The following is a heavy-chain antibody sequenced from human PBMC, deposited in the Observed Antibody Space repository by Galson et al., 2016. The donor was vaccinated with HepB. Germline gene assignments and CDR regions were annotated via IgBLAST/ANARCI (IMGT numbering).Heavy chain of an antibody. CDR3: ASPTDYDLLTGYWYYYGMDV. V-gene: IGHV1-69*13. D-gene: IGHD3-9*01. CDR2: IIPVFGTA. CDR1: GGSFSSFG. Sequence: SVKVSCKASGGSFSSFGLSWVRQAPGQGLEWMGGIIPVFGTATYAQKFQGRVTINADESTSTAYMELSSLRSEDTAMYYCASPTDYDLLTGYWYYYGMDVWGQGTTVTVSS. J-gene: IGHJ6*02.